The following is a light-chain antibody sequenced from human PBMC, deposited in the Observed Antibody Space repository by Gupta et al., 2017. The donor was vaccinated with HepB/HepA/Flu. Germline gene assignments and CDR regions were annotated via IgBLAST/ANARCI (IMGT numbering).Light chain of an antibody. J-gene: IGKJ2*01. CDR2: KVS. Sequence: DVVLTQSPLSLPVTLGQPASISCTSSRSLVSTDGNTYFDWFHQGPGQSPRRLIYKVSKRDSGVPDRFSGSGSGTDFTLKISRVEAEDVGVYYCKQNRCWPHTFGQGTKVEIK. CDR1: RSLVSTDGNTY. V-gene: IGKV2-30*01. CDR3: KQNRCWPHT.